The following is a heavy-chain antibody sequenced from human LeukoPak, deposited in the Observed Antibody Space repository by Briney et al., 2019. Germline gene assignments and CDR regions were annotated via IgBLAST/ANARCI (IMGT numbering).Heavy chain of an antibody. D-gene: IGHD2-8*01. J-gene: IGHJ4*02. CDR3: ARDILTGVFDY. CDR2: VYYSGST. Sequence: SETLSLTCTVSGGSIRGYYWSWIRQPPGKGLEWIGYVYYSGSTNYNPSLKSRVTISVDTSKNQFSLKLSSVTAADTAVYYCARDILTGVFDYWGQGTLVTVSS. V-gene: IGHV4-59*01. CDR1: GGSIRGYY.